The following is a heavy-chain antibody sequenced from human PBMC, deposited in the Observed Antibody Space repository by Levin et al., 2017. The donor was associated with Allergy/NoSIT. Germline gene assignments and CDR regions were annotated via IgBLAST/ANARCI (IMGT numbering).Heavy chain of an antibody. J-gene: IGHJ4*02. CDR3: ARAVGPFDY. CDR1: GFTFSSYS. D-gene: IGHD6-19*01. CDR2: ISSSRSSSTI. Sequence: GGSLRLSCAASGFTFSSYSMNWVRQAPGKGLEWVSYISSSRSSSTIYYADSVKGRFTISRDDAKNSLYLQMNSLRAEDTAVYYCARAVGPFDYWGQGTLVTVSS. V-gene: IGHV3-48*01.